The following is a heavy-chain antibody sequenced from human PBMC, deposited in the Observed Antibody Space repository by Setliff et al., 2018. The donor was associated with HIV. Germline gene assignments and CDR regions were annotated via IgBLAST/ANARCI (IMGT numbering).Heavy chain of an antibody. CDR2: IYSSGST. CDR1: GGSISSGSHY. Sequence: PSETLSLTCTVSGGSISSGSHYWNWVRQSAGKGLEWIGRIYSSGSTNYNPSLNSRVSISVDTSKNQFSLKLNTVTAADTAVYYCARGCSSTSCYASAFDIWGQGTMVTVSS. V-gene: IGHV4-61*02. J-gene: IGHJ3*02. D-gene: IGHD2-2*01. CDR3: ARGCSSTSCYASAFDI.